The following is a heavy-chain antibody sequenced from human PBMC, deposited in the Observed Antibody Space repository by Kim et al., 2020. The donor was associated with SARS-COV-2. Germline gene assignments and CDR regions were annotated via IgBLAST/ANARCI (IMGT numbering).Heavy chain of an antibody. CDR2: ISSSSSYI. CDR1: GFTFSSYS. Sequence: GGSLRLSCAASGFTFSSYSMNWVRQAPGKGLEWVSSISSSSSYIYYADSVKGRFTISRDNAKNSLYLQMNSLRAEDTAVYYCARDGAEYDYGSGSYIVFDPWGQGTLVTVSS. D-gene: IGHD3-10*01. J-gene: IGHJ5*02. CDR3: ARDGAEYDYGSGSYIVFDP. V-gene: IGHV3-21*01.